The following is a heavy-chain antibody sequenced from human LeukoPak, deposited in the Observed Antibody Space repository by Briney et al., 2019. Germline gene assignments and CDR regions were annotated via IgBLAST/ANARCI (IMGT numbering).Heavy chain of an antibody. D-gene: IGHD2-15*01. J-gene: IGHJ6*02. Sequence: GGSLRLSCAASGFTFSSYAMSWVRQAPGKGLEWVSGISGSGGSTYYADSVKGRFTISRDNSKNTLYLQMNSLRAEDTAVYYCAKDLAATYYYYYGMDVWGQGTTVTVSS. CDR3: AKDLAATYYYYYGMDV. CDR1: GFTFSSYA. V-gene: IGHV3-23*01. CDR2: ISGSGGST.